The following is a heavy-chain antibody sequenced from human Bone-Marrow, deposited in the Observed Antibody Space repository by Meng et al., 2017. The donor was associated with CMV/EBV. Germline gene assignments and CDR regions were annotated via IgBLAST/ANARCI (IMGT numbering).Heavy chain of an antibody. CDR1: GYSFTNNR. V-gene: IGHV5-51*01. CDR3: VRQGTGGFSQLDY. CDR2: IYPGDYDT. D-gene: IGHD3-10*01. Sequence: KGSGYSFTNNRIAWVRQMPGKGLEWMGIIYPGDYDTRHSPSFQGQVTISVDKSINTAYLQWSRLKASDSAMYYCVRQGTGGFSQLDYWGQGTLVTVSS. J-gene: IGHJ4*02.